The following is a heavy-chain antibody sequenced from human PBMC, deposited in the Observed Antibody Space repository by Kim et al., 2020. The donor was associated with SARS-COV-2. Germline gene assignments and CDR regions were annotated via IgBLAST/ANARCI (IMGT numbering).Heavy chain of an antibody. CDR3: ANPRQPDY. V-gene: IGHV3-23*01. J-gene: IGHJ4*02. Sequence: TTTYAAPVTGRFTISSANSKTTLYLQMSSLRAEDTAIYYCANPRQPDYWGQGTLVTVSS. D-gene: IGHD6-13*01. CDR2: TT.